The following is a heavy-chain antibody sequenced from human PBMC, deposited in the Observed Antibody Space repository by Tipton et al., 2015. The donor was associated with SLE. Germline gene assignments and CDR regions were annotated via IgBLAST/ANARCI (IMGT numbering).Heavy chain of an antibody. CDR1: GGSFSGYY. D-gene: IGHD6-6*01. CDR3: ARGRGSSSSGHY. V-gene: IGHV4-34*01. J-gene: IGHJ4*02. CDR2: INHSGST. Sequence: AGLVKPSETLSLTCAVYGGSFSGYYWSWIRQPPGKGLEWIGEINHSGSTNYNPSLKSRVTISVDTSKNQFSLKLSSVTAADTAVYYCARGRGSSSSGHYWGQGTLVTVSS.